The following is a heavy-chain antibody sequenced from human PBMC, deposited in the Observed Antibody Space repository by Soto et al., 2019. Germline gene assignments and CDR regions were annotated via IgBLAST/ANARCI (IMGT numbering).Heavy chain of an antibody. D-gene: IGHD2-2*01. Sequence: EVQLVESGGGLVKPGGSLRLSCAASGFTFSSYSMNWVRQAPGKGLEWVSSISSSSSCIYYADSVKGRFTISRDNAKNSLYLQMNSLRAEDTAVYYCAREKGNIVVVPAAIPAFDIWGQGTMVTVSS. CDR3: AREKGNIVVVPAAIPAFDI. CDR2: ISSSSSCI. V-gene: IGHV3-21*01. J-gene: IGHJ3*02. CDR1: GFTFSSYS.